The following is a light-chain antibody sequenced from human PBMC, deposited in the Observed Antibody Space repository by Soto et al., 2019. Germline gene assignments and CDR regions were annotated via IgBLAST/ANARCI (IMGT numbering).Light chain of an antibody. J-gene: IGKJ2*01. V-gene: IGKV3-20*01. CDR2: GAS. Sequence: EIVLTQSPGTLSLSPGERGTLSCRASQTVSLNRLAWYQQTPGQAPRLLIVGASSRVPGTPDRFSGSGSGTDFTLTISRLEPEDFAVDYCQQYDRSPYTFGRGTKLEIK. CDR1: QTVSLNR. CDR3: QQYDRSPYT.